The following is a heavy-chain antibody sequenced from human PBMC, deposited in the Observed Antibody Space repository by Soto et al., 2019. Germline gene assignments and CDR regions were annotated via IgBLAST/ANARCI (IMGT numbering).Heavy chain of an antibody. Sequence: QVQLVESGGGVVQPGRSLRLSCAASGFTFSSFAMPWVRQAPAKGLKWVAVISYDGSDKYYADSVKGRFTISRDNSKNTLNLQMNSLRADDTAVYYCAKALGELTPESYDYWGQGTLITVSS. J-gene: IGHJ4*02. D-gene: IGHD3-16*01. CDR2: ISYDGSDK. CDR3: AKALGELTPESYDY. CDR1: GFTFSSFA. V-gene: IGHV3-30*18.